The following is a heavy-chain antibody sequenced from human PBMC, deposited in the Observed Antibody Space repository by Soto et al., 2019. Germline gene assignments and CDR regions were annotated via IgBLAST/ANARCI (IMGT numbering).Heavy chain of an antibody. CDR1: GYTFTSDG. CDR3: ARDSDSNTWYSWFDP. Sequence: ASVKVSCKASGYTFTSDGISWVRQAPGQGLEWMGWISAYNGNTNYAQKLQGRVTMTTDTSTSTAYMELRSLRSDDTAVYYCARDSDSNTWYSWFDPWGQENLLTISS. D-gene: IGHD6-13*01. J-gene: IGHJ5*02. CDR2: ISAYNGNT. V-gene: IGHV1-18*01.